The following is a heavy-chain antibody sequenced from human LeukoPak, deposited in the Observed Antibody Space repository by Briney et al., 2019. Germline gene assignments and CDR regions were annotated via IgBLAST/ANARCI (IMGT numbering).Heavy chain of an antibody. J-gene: IGHJ6*02. CDR3: ASLVVPAASAYYYGMDV. CDR1: GGSFSGYY. V-gene: IGHV4-34*01. Sequence: SETLSLTCAVYGGSFSGYYWSWIRQPPGKGLEWIGEINYSGSTNYNPSLKSRVTISVDTSKNQFSLKLISVTAADTAVYYCASLVVPAASAYYYGMDVWGQGTTVTVSS. CDR2: INYSGST. D-gene: IGHD2-2*01.